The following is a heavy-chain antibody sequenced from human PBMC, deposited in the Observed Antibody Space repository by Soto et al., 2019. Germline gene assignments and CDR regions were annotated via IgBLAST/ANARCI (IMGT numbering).Heavy chain of an antibody. J-gene: IGHJ6*01. CDR2: ISYDGSNK. V-gene: IGHV3-30*18. CDR1: GFTFMSYC. D-gene: IGHD4-17*01. CDR3: AKILQLGDYAYYYYGMDV. Sequence: SLRLSCAAAGFTFMSYCVHWVRQAPGKGLEWVAVISYDGSNKYYADSVKGRFTISRDNSKNTLYLQMNSLRAEDTAVYYCAKILQLGDYAYYYYGMDVWRQGTTVTVS.